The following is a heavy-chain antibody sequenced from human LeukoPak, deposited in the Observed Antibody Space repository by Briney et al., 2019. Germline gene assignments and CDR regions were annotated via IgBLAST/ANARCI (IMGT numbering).Heavy chain of an antibody. J-gene: IGHJ4*02. CDR3: ARDTGGDYVWGSYRYYFDY. CDR2: ISSSGSTI. Sequence: LSLTCAVHGGSFSGYYWSWIRQAPGKGLEWVSYISSSGSTIYYADSVKGRFTISRDNAKNSLYLQMNSLRAEDTAVYYCARDTGGDYVWGSYRYYFDYWGQGTLVTVSS. V-gene: IGHV3-11*01. D-gene: IGHD3-16*02. CDR1: GGSFSGYY.